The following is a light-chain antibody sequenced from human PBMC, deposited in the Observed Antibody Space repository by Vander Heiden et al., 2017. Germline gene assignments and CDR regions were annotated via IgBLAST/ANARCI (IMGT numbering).Light chain of an antibody. Sequence: VLTRPASASGTTGQMATISCSGSSSNIGSNYVYWYQQLPGTAPKLLIYRNNQRPSGVPDRFSGAESGTSASLAISGLRSEDEADYYCAAWDDSLSGPVFGGGTKLTVL. CDR3: AAWDDSLSGPV. J-gene: IGLJ3*02. V-gene: IGLV1-47*01. CDR1: SSNIGSNY. CDR2: RNN.